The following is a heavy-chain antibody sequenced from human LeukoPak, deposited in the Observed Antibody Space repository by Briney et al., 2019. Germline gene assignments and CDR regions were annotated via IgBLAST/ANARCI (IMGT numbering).Heavy chain of an antibody. D-gene: IGHD2-2*01. CDR2: IIPILGIA. CDR3: ARGAVPAVNFDY. J-gene: IGHJ4*02. CDR1: GGTFSSYT. V-gene: IGHV1-69*02. Sequence: ASVKVSCKAFGGTFSSYTISWVRQAPGQGLEWMGRIIPILGIANYAQKFQGRVTITADKSTSTAYMELSSLRSEDTAVYYCARGAVPAVNFDYWGQGTLVTVSS.